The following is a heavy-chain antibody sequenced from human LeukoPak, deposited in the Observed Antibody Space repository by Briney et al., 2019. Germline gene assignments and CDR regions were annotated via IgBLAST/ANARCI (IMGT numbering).Heavy chain of an antibody. V-gene: IGHV1-18*04. CDR3: ARDTGLRYFDWLLRDWYFDL. CDR2: ISAYNGNT. D-gene: IGHD3-9*01. Sequence: ASVKLSCKASGYTFTSYGISWVRQAPGQGLEWMGWISAYNGNTNYAQKLQGRVTMTTDTSTSTAYMELRSLRSDDTAVYYCARDTGLRYFDWLLRDWYFDLWGRGTLVTVSS. J-gene: IGHJ2*01. CDR1: GYTFTSYG.